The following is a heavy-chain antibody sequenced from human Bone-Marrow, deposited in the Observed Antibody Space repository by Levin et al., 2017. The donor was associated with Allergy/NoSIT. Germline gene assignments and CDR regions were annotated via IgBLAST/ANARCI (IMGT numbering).Heavy chain of an antibody. CDR3: ARGHESRPGTIDF. D-gene: IGHD6-6*01. V-gene: IGHV3-48*01. J-gene: IGHJ4*02. Sequence: PGGSLRLSCTASGFTLSRHSMNWVRQVPGKGLEWVAYICDSCSTINYADSVKGRFTISRDNARNSLFFEMNALTAEDTAVYYCARGHESRPGTIDFWGQGTLVTVSS. CDR1: GFTLSRHS. CDR2: ICDSCSTI.